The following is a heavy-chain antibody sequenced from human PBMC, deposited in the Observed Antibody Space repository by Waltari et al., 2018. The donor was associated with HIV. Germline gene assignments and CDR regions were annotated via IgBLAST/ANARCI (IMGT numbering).Heavy chain of an antibody. V-gene: IGHV3-7*01. J-gene: IGHJ4*02. CDR2: IKQDGSEK. D-gene: IGHD3-9*01. CDR3: ARDRHYDILTGSYFDY. Sequence: EVQLVESGGGLVQPGGSLRLPCAASGFPLSSYWMCWVRQAPGKGLEWVANIKQDGSEKYYVDSVKGRFTISRDNAKNSLYLQMNSLRAEDTAVYYCARDRHYDILTGSYFDYWGQGTLVTVSS. CDR1: GFPLSSYW.